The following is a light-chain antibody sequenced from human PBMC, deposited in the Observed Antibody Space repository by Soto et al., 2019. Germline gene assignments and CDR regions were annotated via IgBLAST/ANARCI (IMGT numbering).Light chain of an antibody. J-gene: IGKJ1*01. Sequence: EIVMTQSPATLSVSPGERATLSCRASQTVSSNLAWYQQKPGQAPRLLIYGASTRATGIPARFSGSGSGTEFTLTISSLQSEDFAVYYCQQYGRSPTTFGQGTKVDIK. V-gene: IGKV3-15*01. CDR1: QTVSSN. CDR2: GAS. CDR3: QQYGRSPTT.